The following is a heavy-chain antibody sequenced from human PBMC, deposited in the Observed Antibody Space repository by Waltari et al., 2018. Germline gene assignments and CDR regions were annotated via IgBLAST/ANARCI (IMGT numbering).Heavy chain of an antibody. CDR2: IIPIFGTAP. CDR3: ARRQLGGPFDP. Sequence: QVQLVQSGAEVTKPGSSVRVSCKASGGTFGGYAITWVRQAPGEGLEWMGGIIPIFGTAPNYAQKFQGRLTVTADESTATVYMDLSSLRSDDTAVYYCARRQLGGPFDPWGQGTLVSVSS. D-gene: IGHD3-16*01. V-gene: IGHV1-69*12. CDR1: GGTFGGYA. J-gene: IGHJ5*02.